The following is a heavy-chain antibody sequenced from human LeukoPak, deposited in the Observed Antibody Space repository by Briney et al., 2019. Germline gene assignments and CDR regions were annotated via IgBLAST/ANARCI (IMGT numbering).Heavy chain of an antibody. D-gene: IGHD3-10*01. J-gene: IGHJ4*02. CDR1: GFTFSSYS. CDR3: ARDGSGRVPEMSAPDY. V-gene: IGHV3-48*01. CDR2: IRSSSSTI. Sequence: GGSLRLSCAASGFTFSSYSMNWVRQAPGKGLEWVSYIRSSSSTIYYADPVKGRFTISRDNAKNSLYLQMNSLRAEDTAVYYCARDGSGRVPEMSAPDYWGQGTLVTVSS.